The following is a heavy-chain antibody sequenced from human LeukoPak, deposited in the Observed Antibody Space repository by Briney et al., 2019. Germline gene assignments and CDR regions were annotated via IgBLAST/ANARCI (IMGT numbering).Heavy chain of an antibody. CDR1: GGTFSIYA. CDR3: ARDYCGGDCYHNGRYYYYGMDV. V-gene: IGHV1-69*01. CDR2: IIPIFGTA. Sequence: ASVKVSCKASGGTFSIYAISWVRQAPGQGLEWMGGIIPIFGTANYAQKFQGRVTITADESTSTAYMELSSLRSEDTAVYYCARDYCGGDCYHNGRYYYYGMDVWGQGTTVTVSS. J-gene: IGHJ6*02. D-gene: IGHD2-21*02.